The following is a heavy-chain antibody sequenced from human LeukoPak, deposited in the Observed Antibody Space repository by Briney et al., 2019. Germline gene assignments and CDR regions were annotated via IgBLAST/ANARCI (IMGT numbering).Heavy chain of an antibody. J-gene: IGHJ4*02. CDR2: ISGSGGST. CDR3: AKAASRPELPDYFDY. Sequence: PGGSLRLSCAASGFTISSHHMSWVRQAPGKGLEWVSGISGSGGSTYYADSVKGRFTISRDNSKNTLYVQMNSLRAEDTAVYYCAKAASRPELPDYFDYWGQGTLVTVSS. D-gene: IGHD1-26*01. V-gene: IGHV3-23*01. CDR1: GFTISSHH.